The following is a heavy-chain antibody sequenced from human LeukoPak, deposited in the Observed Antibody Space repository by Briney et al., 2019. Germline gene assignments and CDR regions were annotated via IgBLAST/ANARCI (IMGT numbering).Heavy chain of an antibody. V-gene: IGHV4-39*07. CDR2: IYYSGST. CDR3: ARDRADQKELNWFDP. Sequence: PSETLSLTCTVSGGSISSSSYYWGWIRQPPGKGLEWIGSIYYSGSTYYNPSLKSRVTISVDTSENQFSLKLSSVTAADTAVYYCARDRADQKELNWFDPWGQGTLVTVSS. D-gene: IGHD3-10*01. J-gene: IGHJ5*02. CDR1: GGSISSSSYY.